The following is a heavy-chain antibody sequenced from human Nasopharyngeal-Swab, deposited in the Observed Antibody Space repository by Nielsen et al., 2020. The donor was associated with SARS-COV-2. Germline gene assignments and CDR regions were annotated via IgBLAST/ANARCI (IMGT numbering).Heavy chain of an antibody. CDR3: AHRRTDDLCSCGFDY. J-gene: IGHJ4*02. D-gene: IGHD3-3*01. CDR1: GFSLNTDGEG. CDR2: VYWVDGR. V-gene: IGHV2-5*02. Sequence: SGPTLVNPTQTLTMTCAFSGFSLNTDGEGVGWIRQPPGKAMEWLALVYWVDGRRYSPALKSRLNITKDTSKDQVFLTMTNLDPLDTATYYCAHRRTDDLCSCGFDYWGQGTLVIVSS.